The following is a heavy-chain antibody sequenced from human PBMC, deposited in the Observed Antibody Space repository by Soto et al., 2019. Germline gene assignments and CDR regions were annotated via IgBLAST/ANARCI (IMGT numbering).Heavy chain of an antibody. CDR1: GYSFITHD. CDR2: MNPNSGNA. CDR3: GRGGPAACFDF. D-gene: IGHD6-13*01. Sequence: QVQLVQSGAEVKKPGASVKVSCKASGYSFITHDINWMRQAAGQGLEWVGWMNPNSGNAGYGEKFQGRVTMTRDTSKSTAYMELTSLTSDDTAVYYCGRGGPAACFDFWGQGTLVTISS. J-gene: IGHJ4*02. V-gene: IGHV1-8*01.